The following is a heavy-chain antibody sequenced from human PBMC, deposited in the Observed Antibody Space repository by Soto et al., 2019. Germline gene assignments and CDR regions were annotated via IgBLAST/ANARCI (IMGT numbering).Heavy chain of an antibody. CDR3: AREGGGGYCISTSCLYYGMDV. CDR1: GGSISSYY. V-gene: IGHV4-59*12. CDR2: IYYSGST. Sequence: SETLSLTCTVSGGSISSYYWSWIRQPPGKGLEWIGYIYYSGSTNYNPSLKSRVTISVDTSKNQFSLKLSSVSAADTAVYYCAREGGGGYCISTSCLYYGMDVWGQGTTVTVSS. D-gene: IGHD2-2*01. J-gene: IGHJ6*02.